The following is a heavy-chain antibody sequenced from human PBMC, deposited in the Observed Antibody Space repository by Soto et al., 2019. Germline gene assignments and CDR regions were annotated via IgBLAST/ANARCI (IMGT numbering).Heavy chain of an antibody. Sequence: SETLSLTCAVYGGSFSGYYWSWIRQPPGKGLEWIGEINHSGSTNYNPSLKSRVTISVDTSKNQFSLKLSSVTAADTAVYYCARGRITIFGVVIYSYYCYGMDVWGQGTTVTVSS. CDR2: INHSGST. D-gene: IGHD3-3*01. CDR1: GGSFSGYY. V-gene: IGHV4-34*01. J-gene: IGHJ6*02. CDR3: ARGRITIFGVVIYSYYCYGMDV.